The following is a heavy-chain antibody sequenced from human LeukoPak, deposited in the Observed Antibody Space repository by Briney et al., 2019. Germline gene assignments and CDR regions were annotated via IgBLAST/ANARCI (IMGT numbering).Heavy chain of an antibody. CDR2: ISSSSSYI. CDR3: ARHDYYGSGSYYRGAPVDY. Sequence: PGGSLRLSCAASGFTSSSYSMNWVRQAPGKGLEWVSSISSSSSYIYYADSVKGRFTISRDNAKNSLYLQMNSLRAEDTAVYYCARHDYYGSGSYYRGAPVDYWGQGTLVTVSS. J-gene: IGHJ4*02. CDR1: GFTSSSYS. V-gene: IGHV3-21*01. D-gene: IGHD3-10*01.